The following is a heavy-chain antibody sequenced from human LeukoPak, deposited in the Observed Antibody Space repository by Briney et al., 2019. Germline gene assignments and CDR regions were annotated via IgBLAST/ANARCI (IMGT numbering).Heavy chain of an antibody. CDR1: GFSLSTTGVG. J-gene: IGHJ4*02. V-gene: IGHV2-5*01. CDR3: THMVTDRLLDY. Sequence: SAPTLVKPTQTLTLTCAFSGFSLSTTGVGVGWIRQPPGKALEWLALIYWNDDKRYSPSLKRRLTITKDTSKNQVVLTMTNMDPGDTATYYCTHMVTDRLLDYGGQGTRVTVSS. CDR2: IYWNDDK. D-gene: IGHD2-21*02.